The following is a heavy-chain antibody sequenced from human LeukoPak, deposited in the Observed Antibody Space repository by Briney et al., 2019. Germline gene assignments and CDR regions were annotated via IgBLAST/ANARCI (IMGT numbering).Heavy chain of an antibody. CDR3: ARDLGAMNKNWFDP. CDR1: GGSISSSNW. CDR2: IYHSGGT. D-gene: IGHD1-26*01. J-gene: IGHJ5*02. Sequence: PSETLSLTCAVSGGSISSSNWWSWIRQPPGKGLEWIGEIYHSGGTNYNPSLKSRVTISVDKSKNQFSLQLNSVTPEDTAVYYCARDLGAMNKNWFDPWGQGTLVTVSS. V-gene: IGHV4-4*02.